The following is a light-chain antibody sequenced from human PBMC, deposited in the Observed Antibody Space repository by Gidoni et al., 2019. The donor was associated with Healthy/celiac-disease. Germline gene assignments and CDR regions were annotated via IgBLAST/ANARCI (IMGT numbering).Light chain of an antibody. Sequence: QSVLTQPPSVSGAPGQRVPISCTGSRSNIGAGYDVHWYQQLPGTAPKLLIYGNSNRPSGVPDRFSGSKSGTSASLAITGLQAEDEADYYCQSYDSSLSGSGVFGGGTKLTVL. CDR2: GNS. J-gene: IGLJ2*01. CDR3: QSYDSSLSGSGV. CDR1: RSNIGAGYD. V-gene: IGLV1-40*01.